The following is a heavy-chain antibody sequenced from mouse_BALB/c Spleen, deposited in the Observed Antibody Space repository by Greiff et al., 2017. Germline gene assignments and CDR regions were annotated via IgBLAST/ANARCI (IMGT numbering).Heavy chain of an antibody. Sequence: EVMLVESGGGLVKPGGSLKLSCAASGFTFSDYYMYWVRQTPEKRLEWVATISDGGSYTYYPDSVKGRFTISRDNAKNNLYLQMSSLKSEDTAMYYCAIGNYYDYDGDYFDYWGQGTTLTVSS. CDR2: ISDGGSYT. CDR1: GFTFSDYY. V-gene: IGHV5-4*02. CDR3: AIGNYYDYDGDYFDY. J-gene: IGHJ2*01. D-gene: IGHD2-4*01.